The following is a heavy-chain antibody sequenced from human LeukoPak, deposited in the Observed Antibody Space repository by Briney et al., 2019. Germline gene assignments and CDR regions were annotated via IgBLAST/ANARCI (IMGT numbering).Heavy chain of an antibody. CDR1: GGSISSGSYY. D-gene: IGHD6-19*01. CDR2: IYTSGST. J-gene: IGHJ4*02. Sequence: SETLSLTCTVSGGSISSGSYYWSWIRQPAGKGLEWIGHIYTSGSTNYNPSLKSRVTMSVDTSKNQFSLKLTSLTAADTAVYYCARGRGYSSGWYRTSFDYWGQGTLVTVSS. V-gene: IGHV4-61*09. CDR3: ARGRGYSSGWYRTSFDY.